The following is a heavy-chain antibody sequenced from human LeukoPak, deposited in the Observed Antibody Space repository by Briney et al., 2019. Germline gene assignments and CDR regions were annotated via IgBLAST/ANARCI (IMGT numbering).Heavy chain of an antibody. CDR3: ARVFDDYYYSSADPPLWFDP. J-gene: IGHJ5*02. D-gene: IGHD3-22*01. Sequence: SETQSLTCTVSVGFISRYFWSWIPQSPGMGLECLEYVYYSGSPNFSPFLKSRVTISVDTSKNQFSLRLWSVTAADTAVYYCARVFDDYYYSSADPPLWFDPWGQGTLVTVSS. V-gene: IGHV4-59*01. CDR1: VGFISRYF. CDR2: VYYSGSP.